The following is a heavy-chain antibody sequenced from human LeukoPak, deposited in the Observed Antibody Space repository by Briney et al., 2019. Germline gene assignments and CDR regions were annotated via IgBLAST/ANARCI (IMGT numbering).Heavy chain of an antibody. V-gene: IGHV4-4*02. CDR2: IYHSGST. CDR1: GGSISSSNW. J-gene: IGHJ5*02. CDR3: STQGRGSIAARPGVWFDP. Sequence: SGTLSLTCAVSGGSISSSNWWSWVRQPPGKGLEWIGEIYHSGSTNYNPSLKSRVTISVDTSKNQFSLKLSSVTAADTAVYYFSTQGRGSIAARPGVWFDPGGQGTLVTVSS. D-gene: IGHD6-6*01.